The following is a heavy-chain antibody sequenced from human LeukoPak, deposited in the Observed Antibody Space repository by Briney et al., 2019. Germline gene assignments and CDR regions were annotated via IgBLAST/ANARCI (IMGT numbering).Heavy chain of an antibody. CDR3: ARSISSSWSRQYNWFDP. J-gene: IGHJ5*02. D-gene: IGHD6-13*01. Sequence: ASVTVSCKASGYTFTSYYMHWVRQAPGQGLEWMGIINPSGGSTSYAQKFQGRVTMTRDTSTSTVYMELSSLRSEDTAVYYCARSISSSWSRQYNWFDPWGQGTLVTVSS. CDR2: INPSGGST. V-gene: IGHV1-46*01. CDR1: GYTFTSYY.